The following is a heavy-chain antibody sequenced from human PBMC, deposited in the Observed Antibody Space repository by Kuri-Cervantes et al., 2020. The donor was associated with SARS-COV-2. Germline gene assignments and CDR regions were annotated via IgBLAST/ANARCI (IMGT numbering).Heavy chain of an antibody. CDR1: RFTFYDRFTFDDYT. J-gene: IGHJ4*02. D-gene: IGHD2-2*02. V-gene: IGHV3-43*01. CDR3: ARDIVVVPAAISDG. CDR2: ISWDGGTR. Sequence: GGSLRLSCAASRFTFYDRFTFDDYTMHWVRQAPGKGLEWVSLISWDGGTRYYADSVKGRFTISRDNSEESLYLQMNSLRAEDTAVYYCARDIVVVPAAISDGWGQGTLVTVSS.